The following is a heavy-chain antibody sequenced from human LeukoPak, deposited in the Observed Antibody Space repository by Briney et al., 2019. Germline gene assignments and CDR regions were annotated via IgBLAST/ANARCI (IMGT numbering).Heavy chain of an antibody. V-gene: IGHV4-59*01. J-gene: IGHJ4*02. CDR2: IYYSGNT. D-gene: IGHD2-2*01. CDR1: GDSISTYY. Sequence: TSETLSLTCTVSGDSISTYYWSWIRQTPGKGLEWIGYIYYSGNTMYNPSLKSRVTISLDTSKNQFSLKLSSVTAADTAVYFCARAGQYLSFDSWGQGSLVAVSS. CDR3: ARAGQYLSFDS.